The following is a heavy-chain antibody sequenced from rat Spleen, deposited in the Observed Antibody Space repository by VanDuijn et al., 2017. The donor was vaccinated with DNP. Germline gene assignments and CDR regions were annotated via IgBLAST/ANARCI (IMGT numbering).Heavy chain of an antibody. J-gene: IGHJ2*01. Sequence: EVQLVESGGGLVQPGRSLKLSCAASGFTFSDYNMAWVRQAPKKGLEWVATIIYDASRTYYGDSVKGRFHISRDNAKSTQYQQIDSLRSEDTATYYCARRDYFDYWGQGVMVTVSS. CDR2: IIYDASRT. V-gene: IGHV5-7*01. CDR1: GFTFSDYN. CDR3: ARRDYFDY.